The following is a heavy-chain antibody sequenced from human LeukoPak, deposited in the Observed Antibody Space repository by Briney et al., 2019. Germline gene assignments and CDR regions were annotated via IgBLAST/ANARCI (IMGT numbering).Heavy chain of an antibody. J-gene: IGHJ4*02. Sequence: SETLSLTCTVSGGSISSGGYYWSWIRRHPGKGLEWIGYIYYSGSTYYNPSLKSRVTIPVDTSKNQFSLKLSSVTAADTAVYYCARGRCSSTSCYSIFDYWGQGTLVTVSP. CDR1: GGSISSGGYY. V-gene: IGHV4-31*03. D-gene: IGHD2-2*02. CDR2: IYYSGST. CDR3: ARGRCSSTSCYSIFDY.